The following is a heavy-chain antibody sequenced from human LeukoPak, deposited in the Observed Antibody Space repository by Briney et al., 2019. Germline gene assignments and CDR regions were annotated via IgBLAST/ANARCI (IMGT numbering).Heavy chain of an antibody. Sequence: PGGSLRLSCAASGFTVSSNYMSWVRQAPGKGLEWIGYIYYSGSTNYNPSLKSRVTISVDTSKNQFSLKLSSVTAADTAVYYCARKYNSSWCFDYWGQGTLVTVSS. CDR2: IYYSGST. V-gene: IGHV4-59*02. CDR3: ARKYNSSWCFDY. J-gene: IGHJ4*02. D-gene: IGHD6-13*01. CDR1: GFTVSSNY.